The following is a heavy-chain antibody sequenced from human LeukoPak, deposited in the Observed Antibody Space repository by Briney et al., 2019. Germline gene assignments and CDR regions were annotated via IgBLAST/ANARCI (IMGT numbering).Heavy chain of an antibody. D-gene: IGHD4-17*01. CDR1: GFTVSSNY. CDR3: AKSETHYGDYDHAFDI. J-gene: IGHJ3*02. Sequence: GGSLRLSCAASGFTVSSNYMSWVRQAPGKGLEWVSVIYSGGSTYYADSVKGRFTISRDNSKNTLYLQMNSLRAEDTAVYYCAKSETHYGDYDHAFDIWGQGTMVTVSS. CDR2: IYSGGST. V-gene: IGHV3-53*01.